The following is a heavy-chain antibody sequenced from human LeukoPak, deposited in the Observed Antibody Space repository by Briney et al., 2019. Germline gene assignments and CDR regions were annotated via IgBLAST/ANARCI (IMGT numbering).Heavy chain of an antibody. J-gene: IGHJ5*02. Sequence: GGSLRLSCAASGFTFSDYYMSWIRQAPGKGLEWVSYISSSGSTIYYVDSVKGRFTISRDNAKNSLYLQMNSLRAEDTAVYYCARDPAPDIVVVVATFNWFDPWGQGTLVTVSS. D-gene: IGHD2-15*01. CDR1: GFTFSDYY. CDR3: ARDPAPDIVVVVATFNWFDP. CDR2: ISSSGSTI. V-gene: IGHV3-11*01.